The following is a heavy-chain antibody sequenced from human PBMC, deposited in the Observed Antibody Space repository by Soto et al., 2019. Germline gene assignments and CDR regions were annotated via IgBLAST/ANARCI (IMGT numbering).Heavy chain of an antibody. CDR3: AKVWGIVVVITTCFDY. D-gene: IGHD3-22*01. CDR2: ISGSGGST. J-gene: IGHJ4*02. CDR1: GFTFSSYA. V-gene: IGHV3-23*01. Sequence: EVQLLESGGGLVQPGGSLRLSCAASGFTFSSYAMSWVRQAPGKGLEWVSAISGSGGSTYYADSVKGRFTISRDNSKNTLYLQMNSLRAEDTAVYYCAKVWGIVVVITTCFDYWGQGTLVTVSP.